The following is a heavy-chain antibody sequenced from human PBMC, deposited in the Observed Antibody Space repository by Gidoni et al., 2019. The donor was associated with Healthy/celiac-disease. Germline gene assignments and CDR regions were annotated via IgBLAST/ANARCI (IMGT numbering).Heavy chain of an antibody. D-gene: IGHD6-19*01. CDR1: GYTFTSYG. CDR2: ISAYNGNT. V-gene: IGHV1-18*01. Sequence: QVQLVQSGAEVKKPGASVQVSCKASGYTFTSYGISWVRQAPGQGREWMGWISAYNGNTNYAQKLQGRVTMTTDTSTSTAYMELRSLRSDDTAVYYCERYSSGWYGTTSQDYGMDVLGQGTTGTVS. J-gene: IGHJ6*02. CDR3: ERYSSGWYGTTSQDYGMDV.